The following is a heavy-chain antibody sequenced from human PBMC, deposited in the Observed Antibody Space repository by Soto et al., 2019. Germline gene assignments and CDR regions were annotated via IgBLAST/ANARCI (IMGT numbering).Heavy chain of an antibody. D-gene: IGHD1-26*01. CDR3: ARVGATTWY. J-gene: IGHJ4*02. Sequence: GGSLRLSCAAPGLTFSSYWMHWVRQAPGKGLVWVSRVNSDGSITNYADAVKGRFTISRDNAKNTLYLQMDGLRAEDTAVYYFARVGATTWYWGQGTLVTVST. CDR2: VNSDGSIT. V-gene: IGHV3-74*01. CDR1: GLTFSSYW.